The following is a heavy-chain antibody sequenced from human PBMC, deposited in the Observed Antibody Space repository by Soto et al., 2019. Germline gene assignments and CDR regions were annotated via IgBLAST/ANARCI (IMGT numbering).Heavy chain of an antibody. CDR3: ASSGSGSYYKDFDY. D-gene: IGHD3-10*01. V-gene: IGHV3-53*01. CDR2: IYSGGNT. Sequence: SLRLSCAASGLTVGGNYMSWVRQAPGKGLEWVSVIYSGGNTYYADSVKGRFTISRDNWKNTLYLQMNSLRAEDTAVYYCASSGSGSYYKDFDYWGQGTLVTVSS. CDR1: GLTVGGNY. J-gene: IGHJ4*02.